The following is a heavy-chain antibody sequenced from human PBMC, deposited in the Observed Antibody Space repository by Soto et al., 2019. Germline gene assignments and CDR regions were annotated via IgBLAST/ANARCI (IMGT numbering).Heavy chain of an antibody. CDR3: ARQIYDSDTGPNFQYYFDS. J-gene: IGHJ4*02. CDR2: IDPSDSQT. D-gene: IGHD3-22*01. CDR1: GYSFAGYW. Sequence: GESLKISCKGSGYSFAGYWITWVRQKPEKGLERMGRIDPSDSQTYYSPSFRGHVTISVTKSITTVFLQWSSLRASDTAMYYCARQIYDSDTGPNFQYYFDSWGQGTPVTVSS. V-gene: IGHV5-10-1*01.